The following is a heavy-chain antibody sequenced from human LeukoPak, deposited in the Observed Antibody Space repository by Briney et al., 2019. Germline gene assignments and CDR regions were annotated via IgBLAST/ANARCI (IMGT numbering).Heavy chain of an antibody. CDR3: AKDLWGCAGWYRSFDY. Sequence: GGSLRLSCAASGFTFSSYAMSWVRQAPGKGLEGVSASSGGGVSTYYADSVKGRFTMSRDNSTNTLYLQMNSMRAEDTAVYYCAKDLWGCAGWYRSFDYWGQGTLVTVSS. D-gene: IGHD6-19*01. CDR2: SSGGGVST. CDR1: GFTFSSYA. J-gene: IGHJ4*02. V-gene: IGHV3-23*01.